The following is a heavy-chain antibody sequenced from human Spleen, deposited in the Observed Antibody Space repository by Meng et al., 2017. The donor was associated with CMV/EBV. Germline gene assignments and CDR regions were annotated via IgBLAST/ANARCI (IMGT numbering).Heavy chain of an antibody. Sequence: SETLSLTCTVSGGSISSHYWSWIWQPPGKGLEWIGYIYYSGSTNYNPSLKSRVTISVDTSKNQFSLKLSSVTAADTAVYYCARDLTREVAWGFDPWGQGTLVTVSS. V-gene: IGHV4-59*11. CDR1: GGSISSHY. CDR3: ARDLTREVAWGFDP. D-gene: IGHD7-27*01. CDR2: IYYSGST. J-gene: IGHJ5*02.